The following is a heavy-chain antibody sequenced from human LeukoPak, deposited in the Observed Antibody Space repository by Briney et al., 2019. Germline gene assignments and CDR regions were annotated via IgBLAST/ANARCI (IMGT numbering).Heavy chain of an antibody. D-gene: IGHD3-10*01. CDR1: GYTFNTYT. V-gene: IGHV1-18*01. Sequence: ASVKVSCKASGYTFNTYTISWVRQAPGQGLEWLGWISAYNGNTNYAQKLQGRVTMTTDTSTSTAYMELRSLRSDDTAVYYCARDVGYYGSGSYDYWGQGTLVTVSS. CDR3: ARDVGYYGSGSYDY. J-gene: IGHJ4*02. CDR2: ISAYNGNT.